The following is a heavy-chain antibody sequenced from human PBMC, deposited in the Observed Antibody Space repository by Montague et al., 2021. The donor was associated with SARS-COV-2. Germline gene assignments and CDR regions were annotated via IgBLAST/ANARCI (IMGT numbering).Heavy chain of an antibody. CDR2: ISYDGSNQ. CDR3: ARTQSGNYLYYFDY. CDR1: GFAFSTYA. J-gene: IGHJ4*02. V-gene: IGHV3-30*04. D-gene: IGHD1-26*01. Sequence: SLRLSCAASGFAFSTYAMYWVRQAPGKGLEWVAVISYDGSNQYYADSVKGRFTISRDDSKNTLYLQMNSLRAEDTAEYYCARTQSGNYLYYFDYWGQGILVTVSS.